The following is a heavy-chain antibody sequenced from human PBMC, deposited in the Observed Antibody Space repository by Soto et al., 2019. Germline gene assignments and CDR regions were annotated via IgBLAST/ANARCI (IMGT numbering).Heavy chain of an antibody. CDR1: GGSFSGPY. V-gene: IGHV4-34*01. CDR2: INHRGST. Sequence: PSETLSLTCAVYGGSFSGPYWSWIRQPPGKGLEWIGEINHRGSTNYNPSLKSRVTISVDTSKTQFSLRLRSVTAADTAVYYCASREVDTPMVNYYWGQGTLVTV. D-gene: IGHD5-18*01. J-gene: IGHJ4*02. CDR3: ASREVDTPMVNYY.